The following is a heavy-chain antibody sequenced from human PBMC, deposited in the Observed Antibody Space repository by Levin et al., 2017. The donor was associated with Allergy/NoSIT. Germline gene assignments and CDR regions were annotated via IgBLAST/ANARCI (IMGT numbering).Heavy chain of an antibody. Sequence: SVKVSCKASGGTFSSYTISWVRQAPGQGLEWMGRIIPILGIANYAQKFQGRVTITADKSTSTAYMELSSLRSEDTAVYYCAREDGDYALTYWFDPWGQGTLVTVSS. D-gene: IGHD4-17*01. CDR1: GGTFSSYT. V-gene: IGHV1-69*04. CDR3: AREDGDYALTYWFDP. CDR2: IIPILGIA. J-gene: IGHJ5*02.